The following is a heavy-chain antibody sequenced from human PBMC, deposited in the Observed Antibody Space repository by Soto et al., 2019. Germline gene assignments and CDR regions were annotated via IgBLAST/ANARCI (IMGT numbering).Heavy chain of an antibody. CDR3: ACASIVVLPRNRNSGMDV. CDR1: GGSFSGYY. CDR2: INHSGST. D-gene: IGHD2-2*01. Sequence: LSETLSLTCAVYGGSFSGYYWSWIRQPPGKGLEWIGEINHSGSTNYNPSLKSRVTISVDTSKNQFSLKLSSVTAADTAVYYCACASIVVLPRNRNSGMDVWGQGTTVT. J-gene: IGHJ6*02. V-gene: IGHV4-34*01.